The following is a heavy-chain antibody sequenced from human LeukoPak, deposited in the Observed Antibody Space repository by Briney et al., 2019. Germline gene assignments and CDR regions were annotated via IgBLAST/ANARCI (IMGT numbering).Heavy chain of an antibody. CDR3: ARDRRWYYDSSGYYDY. J-gene: IGHJ4*02. Sequence: PGGSLRLSCAASGFTFSSYSMTWVRQAPGKGLEWVSSISSSSSYIYYADSVKGRFTISRDNAKNSLYLQMNSLRAEDTAVYYCARDRRWYYDSSGYYDYWGQGTLVTVSS. D-gene: IGHD3-22*01. CDR2: ISSSSSYI. V-gene: IGHV3-21*01. CDR1: GFTFSSYS.